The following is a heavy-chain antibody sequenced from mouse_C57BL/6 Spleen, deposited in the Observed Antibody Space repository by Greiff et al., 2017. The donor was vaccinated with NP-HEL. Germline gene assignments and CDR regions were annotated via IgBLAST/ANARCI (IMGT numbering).Heavy chain of an antibody. J-gene: IGHJ3*01. Sequence: QVQLQQSGAELVKPGASVKLSCKASGYTFTSYWMQWVKQRPGQGLEWIGEIDPSDSYTNYNQKFKGKATLTVDTSSSTAYMQLSSLTSEDSAVYYCARRGEYWGQGTLVTVSA. CDR1: GYTFTSYW. CDR2: IDPSDSYT. CDR3: ARRGEY. V-gene: IGHV1-50*01.